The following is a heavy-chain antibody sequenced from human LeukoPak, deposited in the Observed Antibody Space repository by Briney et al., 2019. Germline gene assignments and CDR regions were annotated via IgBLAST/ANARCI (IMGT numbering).Heavy chain of an antibody. V-gene: IGHV1-2*06. J-gene: IGHJ6*02. D-gene: IGHD6-13*01. Sequence: ASVKVSCKASGYTFTVYYMHWVRQAPGQGLEWMGRINPNSGGTNYAQKFQGRVTMTRDTSISTAYMELSRLRSDDTAVYYCARDGYSSSWWDYYYYGMDVWGQGTTVTVSS. CDR1: GYTFTVYY. CDR2: INPNSGGT. CDR3: ARDGYSSSWWDYYYYGMDV.